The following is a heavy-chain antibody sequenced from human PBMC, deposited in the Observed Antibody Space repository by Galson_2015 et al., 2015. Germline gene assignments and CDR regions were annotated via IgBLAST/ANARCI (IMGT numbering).Heavy chain of an antibody. D-gene: IGHD3-10*01. CDR2: INPNSGGT. J-gene: IGHJ4*02. V-gene: IGHV1-2*06. CDR3: ARGVTMVRGVIITFGARYYFDS. CDR1: GYTFTGYY. Sequence: SVKVSCKASGYTFTGYYMHWVRQAPGQGLEWMGRINPNSGGTNYAQKFQGRVTMTRDTSISTAYMELSRLRSDDTAVYYCARGVTMVRGVIITFGARYYFDSWGQGTLVTVSS.